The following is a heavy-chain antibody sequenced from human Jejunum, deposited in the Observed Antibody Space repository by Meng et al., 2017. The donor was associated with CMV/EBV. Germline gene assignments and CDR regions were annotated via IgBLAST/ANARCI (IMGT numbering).Heavy chain of an antibody. J-gene: IGHJ4*02. Sequence: ASGVTFSRSPMSWVRQAPGKGLEWVSTIGVGGADTYHTDSVKGRFTISRDDSKNTLYLQMSSLRAEDTALYYCAKKKDFGGNSGFDYWGQGTLVTVSS. CDR3: AKKKDFGGNSGFDY. V-gene: IGHV3-23*01. CDR2: IGVGGADT. CDR1: GVTFSRSP. D-gene: IGHD4-23*01.